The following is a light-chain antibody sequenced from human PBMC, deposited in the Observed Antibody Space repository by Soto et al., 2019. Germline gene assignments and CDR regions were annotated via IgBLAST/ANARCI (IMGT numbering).Light chain of an antibody. J-gene: IGLJ3*02. V-gene: IGLV2-14*01. CDR2: EVS. Sequence: QSALTQPASVSGSPGQSITISCTGTSSDVGGYNYVSWYQHHPGSAPKLLIYEVSNRPSGVSNRFSGSKSGNTASLTISRLQAEDEADYYCCSYTNTNTRVFGGGTKLTVL. CDR1: SSDVGGYNY. CDR3: CSYTNTNTRV.